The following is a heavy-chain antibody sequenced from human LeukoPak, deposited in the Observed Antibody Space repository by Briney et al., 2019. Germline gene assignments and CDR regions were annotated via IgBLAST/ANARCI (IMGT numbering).Heavy chain of an antibody. D-gene: IGHD6-13*01. CDR3: ARAAPWSSWYGDYYYYYYMDV. CDR1: GGTFSSYA. J-gene: IGHJ6*03. V-gene: IGHV1-69*06. Sequence: SVKVSCKASGGTFSSYAISWVRQAPGQGLEWMGGIIPIFGTANYAQKFQGRVTITADKSTSTAYMELSSLRSEDTAVYYCARAAPWSSWYGDYYYYYYMDVWGKGTTVTVSS. CDR2: IIPIFGTA.